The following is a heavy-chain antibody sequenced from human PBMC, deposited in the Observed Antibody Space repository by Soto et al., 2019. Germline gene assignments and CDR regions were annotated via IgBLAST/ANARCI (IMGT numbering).Heavy chain of an antibody. J-gene: IGHJ5*02. CDR3: ARGSTSYYDILTGYYHNWFDP. CDR2: IYYSGST. Sequence: NPSLTCTVSGGSISSGDYYWSWIRQPPGKGLEWIGYIYYSGSTYYNPSLKSRVTISVDTSKNQFSLKLSSVTAADTAVYYCARGSTSYYDILTGYYHNWFDPWGQGTLVTVSS. D-gene: IGHD3-9*01. V-gene: IGHV4-30-4*01. CDR1: GGSISSGDYY.